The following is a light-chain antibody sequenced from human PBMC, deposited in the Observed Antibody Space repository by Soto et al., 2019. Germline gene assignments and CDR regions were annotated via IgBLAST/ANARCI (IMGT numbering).Light chain of an antibody. CDR1: SSNIGAGYD. CDR3: QSYDSSLSASV. J-gene: IGLJ2*01. Sequence: QSVLTQPPSVSGAPGQRVTISCTGSSSNIGAGYDVHWYQQLPGTAPKLLIYGDSNRPSGVPDRFSGSKSGTSASLAITGLQAEDEGDYYCQSYDSSLSASVFGGGTKLTVL. V-gene: IGLV1-40*01. CDR2: GDS.